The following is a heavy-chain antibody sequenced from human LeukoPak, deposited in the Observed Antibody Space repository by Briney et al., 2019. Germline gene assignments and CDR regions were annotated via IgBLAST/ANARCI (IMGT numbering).Heavy chain of an antibody. J-gene: IGHJ4*02. CDR3: ARELTYYYDSSGYYFDY. D-gene: IGHD3-22*01. CDR2: ISSSSSYI. Sequence: GGSLRLSCAASGFTFSTYGMSWVRQAPGKGLEWVSSISSSSSYIYYADSVKGRFTISRDNAKNSLYLQMNSLRAEDTAVYYCARELTYYYDSSGYYFDYWGQGTLVTVSS. V-gene: IGHV3-21*01. CDR1: GFTFSTYG.